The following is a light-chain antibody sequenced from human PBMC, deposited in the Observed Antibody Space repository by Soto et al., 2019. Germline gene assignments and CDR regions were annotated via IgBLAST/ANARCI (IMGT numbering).Light chain of an antibody. V-gene: IGKV1-5*03. CDR2: KAS. J-gene: IGKJ1*01. Sequence: DIQMTQSPSTLSASVGDRVTITCRASQSISSWLAWYQQKPGKAPNLLIYKASSLKSGVPSRFSGSGSGTEFTLTISSLQPDDFATYVCKQYHTYPWTFGQRTKVEI. CDR1: QSISSW. CDR3: KQYHTYPWT.